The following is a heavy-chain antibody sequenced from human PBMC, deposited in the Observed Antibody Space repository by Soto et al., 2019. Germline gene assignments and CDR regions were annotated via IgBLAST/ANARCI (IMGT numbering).Heavy chain of an antibody. V-gene: IGHV4-39*01. D-gene: IGHD5-12*01. Sequence: QLQLQESVPGLVKPSETLSLTCTVSGCSISSSSSYWGWIRQPPGKGLEWIGSMSYSGSTYNNPSLKSRVTLSVDTSQSRISLKLTSVTAADTAVYYCARHRVPSVYDPIPGCFDSWGQGILVTASS. J-gene: IGHJ4*02. CDR3: ARHRVPSVYDPIPGCFDS. CDR1: GCSISSSSSY. CDR2: MSYSGST.